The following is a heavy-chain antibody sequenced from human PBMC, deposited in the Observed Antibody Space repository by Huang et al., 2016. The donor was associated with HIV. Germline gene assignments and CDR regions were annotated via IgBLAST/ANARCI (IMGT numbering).Heavy chain of an antibody. CDR1: TFTFGAYW. D-gene: IGHD1-7*01. CDR2: IKQDESEK. J-gene: IGHJ6*02. CDR3: ATKTAGMDI. Sequence: VESGGRSVQPGGSIKLSCVGSTFTFGAYWMSWVRQPPGKGLEWGANIKQDESEKYYVDSGKGRFNISRDNARKVLFLEMDDLRVEDTAIYFCATKTAGMDIWGQGTTVTVSS. V-gene: IGHV3-7*01.